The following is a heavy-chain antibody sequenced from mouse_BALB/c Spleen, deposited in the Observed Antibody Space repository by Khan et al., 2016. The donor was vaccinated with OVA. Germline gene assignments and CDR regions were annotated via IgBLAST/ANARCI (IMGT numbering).Heavy chain of an antibody. V-gene: IGHV1-26*01. CDR3: ARGYDFFAY. Sequence: EVQLQQSGPDLVKTGASVKISCKASGYSFTAYYMNWVKLSHGKSLECIGRTNPNIDNTNCNKKFKGKAILNVATSSSTAYMALRMLTSEDSAVYFCARGYDFFAYWGQGTLVTVSA. CDR2: TNPNIDNT. D-gene: IGHD2-14*01. J-gene: IGHJ3*01. CDR1: GYSFTAYY.